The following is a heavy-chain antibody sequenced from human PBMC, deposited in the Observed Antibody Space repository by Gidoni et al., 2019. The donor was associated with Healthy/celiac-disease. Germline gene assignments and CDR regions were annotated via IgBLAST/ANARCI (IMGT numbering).Heavy chain of an antibody. Sequence: QITLKESGPTLVKPTQTLTLTCPFSGFSLSTSGVGVGWLRQPPGKALDWLPLIYWDDDKRYSPSLKSRLTITKDTSKNQVVLTMTNMDPVDTATYCCAHRGTTVTYAYWGQGTLVTVSS. CDR3: AHRGTTVTYAY. V-gene: IGHV2-5*02. D-gene: IGHD4-17*01. J-gene: IGHJ4*02. CDR1: GFSLSTSGVG. CDR2: IYWDDDK.